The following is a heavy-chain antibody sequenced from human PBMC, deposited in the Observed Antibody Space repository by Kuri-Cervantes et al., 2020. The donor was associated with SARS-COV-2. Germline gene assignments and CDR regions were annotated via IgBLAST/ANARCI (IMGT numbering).Heavy chain of an antibody. V-gene: IGHV3-48*03. D-gene: IGHD6-6*01. J-gene: IGHJ3*02. CDR2: ISSSGSTI. CDR3: ARAGIAARFGRPHAFDI. CDR1: GFTFSSYE. Sequence: GESLKISCAASGFTFSSYEMNWVRQAPGEGLEWVSYISSSGSTIYYADSVKGRFTISRDNAKNSLYLQMNSLRAEDTAVYYCARAGIAARFGRPHAFDIWGQGTMVTVSS.